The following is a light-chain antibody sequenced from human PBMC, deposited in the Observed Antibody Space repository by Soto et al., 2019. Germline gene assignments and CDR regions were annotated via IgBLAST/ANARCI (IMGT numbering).Light chain of an antibody. J-gene: IGKJ5*01. Sequence: SVLTQSPGTVSLSPGERATLSCRASQSVSSSYLAWYQQKPGQAPRLLIYGASSRATGIPDRFSGSGSGTDFTLTISRLEPEDFAVYYCQQYGSSLITFGQGTRLEIK. CDR1: QSVSSSY. V-gene: IGKV3-20*01. CDR3: QQYGSSLIT. CDR2: GAS.